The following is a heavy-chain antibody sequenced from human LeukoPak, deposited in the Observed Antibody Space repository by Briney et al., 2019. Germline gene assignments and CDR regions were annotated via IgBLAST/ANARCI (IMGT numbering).Heavy chain of an antibody. CDR2: ISYDGSNK. V-gene: IGHV3-30*18. J-gene: IGHJ4*02. Sequence: PGRSLRLSCAASGFTFSSYGMHWVRQAPGKGLEWVAVISYDGSNKYYAHSVKGRFTISRDNSKNTLYLQMNSLRAEDTAVYYCAKDKGWYFDYWGQGTLVTVSS. CDR1: GFTFSSYG. D-gene: IGHD6-19*01. CDR3: AKDKGWYFDY.